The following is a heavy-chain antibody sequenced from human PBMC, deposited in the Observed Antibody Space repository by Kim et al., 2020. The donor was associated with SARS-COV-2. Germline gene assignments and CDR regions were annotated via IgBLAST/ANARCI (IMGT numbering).Heavy chain of an antibody. CDR2: INQDGSES. CDR3: ARSVFGDNY. CDR1: GFTFSHDW. J-gene: IGHJ4*02. Sequence: GGSLRLSCAGSGFTFSHDWMTWVRQAPGMGLEWVANINQDGSESYYVDSVKGRFTISRDNAKNSLYLQMNSLRVEDTAVYYCARSVFGDNYWGQGTLVSV. V-gene: IGHV3-7*01. D-gene: IGHD3-10*02.